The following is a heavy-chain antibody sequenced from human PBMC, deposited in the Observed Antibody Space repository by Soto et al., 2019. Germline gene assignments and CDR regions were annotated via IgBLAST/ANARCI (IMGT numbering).Heavy chain of an antibody. CDR3: ARGRPFRFLEWLYGAFDI. Sequence: ASVKVSCKASGYTFTSYGISWVRQAPGQGLEWMGWISAYNGNTNYAQKLQGRVTMTTDTSTSTAYMELRSLRSDDTAVYYCARGRPFRFLEWLYGAFDIWGQGTMVTVSS. CDR1: GYTFTSYG. V-gene: IGHV1-18*01. D-gene: IGHD3-3*01. CDR2: ISAYNGNT. J-gene: IGHJ3*02.